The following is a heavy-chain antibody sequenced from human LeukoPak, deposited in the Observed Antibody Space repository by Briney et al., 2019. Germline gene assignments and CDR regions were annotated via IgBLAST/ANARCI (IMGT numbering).Heavy chain of an antibody. CDR3: ARGNIVVVPAAIKYFYY. J-gene: IGHJ4*02. D-gene: IGHD2-2*02. V-gene: IGHV4-34*01. Sequence: SETLSLTCAVYGGSFSGYYWSWIRQPPGKGLEWIGEINHSGSTNYNPSLKSRVTISVDTSKNQFSLKLSSVTAADTAVYYCARGNIVVVPAAIKYFYYWGQGTLVTVSS. CDR1: GGSFSGYY. CDR2: INHSGST.